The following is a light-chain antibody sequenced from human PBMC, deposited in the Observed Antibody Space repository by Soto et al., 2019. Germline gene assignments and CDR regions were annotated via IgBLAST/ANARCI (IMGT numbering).Light chain of an antibody. V-gene: IGLV2-14*01. Sequence: QSALPQPASVSGSPGQSITISCTGTSSEVGGYTYVSWYQQHPGKAPKLMIYDVSNPPSGVSNRFSGSKSGNTAYLAISGLSAEYEADYYCSSYTSTSTLVVFGVGTKLTVL. CDR1: SSEVGGYTY. CDR2: DVS. J-gene: IGLJ2*01. CDR3: SSYTSTSTLVV.